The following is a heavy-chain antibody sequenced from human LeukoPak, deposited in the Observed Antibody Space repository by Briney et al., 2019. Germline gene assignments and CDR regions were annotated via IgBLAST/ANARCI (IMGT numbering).Heavy chain of an antibody. J-gene: IGHJ3*02. CDR1: GGSISSYY. CDR3: ARPTGAYYDDAFDI. CDR2: IYYSGST. D-gene: IGHD4/OR15-4a*01. V-gene: IGHV4-59*08. Sequence: SETLSLTCTVSGGSISSYYWSWIRQPPGKGLEWIGYIYYSGSTNYNPSLKSRVTISVDTSKNQFSLKLSSVTAADTAVYYCARPTGAYYDDAFDIWGQGTMVTVSS.